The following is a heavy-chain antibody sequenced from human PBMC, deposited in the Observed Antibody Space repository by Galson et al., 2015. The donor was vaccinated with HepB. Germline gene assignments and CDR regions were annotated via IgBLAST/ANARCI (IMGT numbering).Heavy chain of an antibody. D-gene: IGHD6-19*01. CDR3: AKDPTNKQWLPMGGFDYYYGMDV. CDR1: GFTFSSYG. V-gene: IGHV3-30*18. Sequence: LRLSCAASGFTFSSYGMHWVRQAPGKGLEWVAVISYDGSNKYYADSVKGRFTISRDNSKNTLYLQMNSLRAEDTAVYYCAKDPTNKQWLPMGGFDYYYGMDVWGQGTTVTVSS. CDR2: ISYDGSNK. J-gene: IGHJ6*02.